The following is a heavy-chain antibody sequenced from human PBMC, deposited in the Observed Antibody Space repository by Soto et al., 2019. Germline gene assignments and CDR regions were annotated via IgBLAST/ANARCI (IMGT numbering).Heavy chain of an antibody. CDR1: GESISSGGYY. V-gene: IGHV4-31*03. Sequence: QVQLQESGPGLVKPSQTLSLTCNVSGESISSGGYYWSWIRHHPGKGLEWIGYIYDSESAYYNPSLKSSVTISMDTSKNHFAMRLSSVTAADTAVYYCARASSSSSAADYWGQGTLVTVSS. D-gene: IGHD6-6*01. J-gene: IGHJ4*02. CDR2: IYDSESA. CDR3: ARASSSSSAADY.